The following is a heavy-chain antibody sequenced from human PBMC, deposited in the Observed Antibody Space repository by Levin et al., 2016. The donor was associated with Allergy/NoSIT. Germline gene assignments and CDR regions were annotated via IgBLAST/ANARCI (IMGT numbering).Heavy chain of an antibody. J-gene: IGHJ6*02. CDR2: INAGNGNT. CDR3: ARRDGGSYWNGMDV. D-gene: IGHD1-26*01. V-gene: IGHV1-3*01. Sequence: WVRQAPGQRLEWMGWINAGNGNTKYSQKFQGRVTITRDTSASTAYMELSSLRSEDTAVYYCARRDGGSYWNGMDVWGQGTTGHRLL.